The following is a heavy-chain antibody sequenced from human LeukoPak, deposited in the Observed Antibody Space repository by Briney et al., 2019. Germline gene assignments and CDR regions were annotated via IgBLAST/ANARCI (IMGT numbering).Heavy chain of an antibody. V-gene: IGHV4-39*07. D-gene: IGHD3-22*01. CDR3: ATLCRGRQNPHYYDSSGHDY. J-gene: IGHJ4*02. CDR1: GGSISSSSYY. CDR2: IYHSGST. Sequence: SETLSLTCTVSGGSISSSSYYWGWIRQPPGKGLEWIGSIYHSGSTYYNPSLKSRVTISVDTSKNQFSLKLSSVTAADTAVYYCATLCRGRQNPHYYDSSGHDYWGQGTLVTVSS.